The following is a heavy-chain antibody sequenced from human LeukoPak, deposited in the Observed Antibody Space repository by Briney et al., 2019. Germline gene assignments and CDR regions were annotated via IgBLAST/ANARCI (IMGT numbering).Heavy chain of an antibody. D-gene: IGHD3-16*02. J-gene: IGHJ4*02. Sequence: PGGSLRLSCAASGFTFSSYWMSWVRQAPGKGLEWVANIKQDGSEKYYVDSVEGRFTISRDNAKNSLYLQMNSLRAEDTAVYYCARQGYDYVWGSYRNYFDYWGQGTLVTVSS. CDR3: ARQGYDYVWGSYRNYFDY. CDR2: IKQDGSEK. V-gene: IGHV3-7*01. CDR1: GFTFSSYW.